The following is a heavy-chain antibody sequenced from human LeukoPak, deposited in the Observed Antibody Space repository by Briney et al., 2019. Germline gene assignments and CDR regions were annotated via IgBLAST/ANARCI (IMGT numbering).Heavy chain of an antibody. CDR1: GGSFSGYY. CDR2: INHSGST. J-gene: IGHJ4*02. CDR3: ARIFPKRGRVDY. Sequence: RASETLSLTCAVYGGSFSGYYWSWIRQPPGKGLEWIGEINHSGSTNYNPSLKSRVTISVDTSKNQFSLKLSSVTAADTAVYYCARIFPKRGRVDYWGQGTLVTVSS. D-gene: IGHD3-16*01. V-gene: IGHV4-34*01.